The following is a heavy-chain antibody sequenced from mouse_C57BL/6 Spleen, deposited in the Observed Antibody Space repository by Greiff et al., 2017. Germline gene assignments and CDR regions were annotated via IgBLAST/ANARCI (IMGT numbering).Heavy chain of an antibody. CDR3: ARDYGSSYVGSYAMDY. CDR1: GYTFTSYW. V-gene: IGHV1-59*01. D-gene: IGHD1-1*01. CDR2: IDPSDSYT. J-gene: IGHJ4*01. Sequence: VQLQQPGAELVRPGTSVKLSCKASGYTFTSYWMHWVKQRPGQGLEWIGVIDPSDSYTNYNQKFKGKATLTVDTSSSTAYMQLSSLKSEDSAVYYCARDYGSSYVGSYAMDYWGQGTSVTVSS.